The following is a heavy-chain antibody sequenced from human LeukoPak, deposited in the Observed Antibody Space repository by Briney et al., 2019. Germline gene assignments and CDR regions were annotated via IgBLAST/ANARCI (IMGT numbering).Heavy chain of an antibody. Sequence: GGSLRLSCAASGFTFSSYGMSWVRQAPGKGLEWVSAISGSGGSTYYADSVKGRFTISRDNSKNTLYLQMNSLRAEDTAIYYCAKDPTPGVVAEKYYFDYWGQGTLVTVSS. D-gene: IGHD5-12*01. V-gene: IGHV3-23*01. J-gene: IGHJ4*02. CDR2: ISGSGGST. CDR3: AKDPTPGVVAEKYYFDY. CDR1: GFTFSSYG.